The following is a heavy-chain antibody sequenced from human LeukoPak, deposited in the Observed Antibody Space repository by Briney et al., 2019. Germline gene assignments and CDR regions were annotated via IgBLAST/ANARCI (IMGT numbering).Heavy chain of an antibody. CDR2: INPRDSDT. CDR3: ARLAAYSADY. J-gene: IGHJ4*02. CDR1: GYSFTTYW. Sequence: GESLKISCKGSGYSFTTYWIGWVRQMPGKGLEWMGIINPRDSDTRYSPSFQGQVTISADKSINTAYVQWSSLKASDTAMYYCARLAAYSADYWGQGTLVTVSS. V-gene: IGHV5-51*01. D-gene: IGHD2-15*01.